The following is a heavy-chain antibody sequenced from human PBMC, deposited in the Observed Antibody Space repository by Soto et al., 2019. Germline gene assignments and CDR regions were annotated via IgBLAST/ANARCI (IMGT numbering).Heavy chain of an antibody. CDR2: IKRDGSEK. J-gene: IGHJ4*02. CDR3: ARVRATDYEIDY. D-gene: IGHD4-17*01. Sequence: EVQLVESXGGLVQPGGSLRLSCTASGFMFGSYWMTWVRHVPGKGLQWVANIKRDGSEKYYVDFVKGRFTISRDNADNSVFLDMNNLRVDDTATYYCARVRATDYEIDYWGQGALVTVSS. CDR1: GFMFGSYW. V-gene: IGHV3-7*03.